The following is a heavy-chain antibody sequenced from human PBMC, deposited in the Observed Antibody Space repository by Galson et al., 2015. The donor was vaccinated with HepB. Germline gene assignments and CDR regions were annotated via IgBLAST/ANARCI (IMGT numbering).Heavy chain of an antibody. J-gene: IGHJ3*02. Sequence: SVKVSCKASGYSFTNYGMNWVRQAPGQGLEWMGWINTKTRNPTYAQGFTGRFVFSLDTSVSTAYLQISSLKAEDTAVYYCARDSTTWHYAFDIWGQGTMVTVSS. CDR1: GYSFTNYG. CDR2: INTKTRNP. CDR3: ARDSTTWHYAFDI. D-gene: IGHD6-13*01. V-gene: IGHV7-4-1*02.